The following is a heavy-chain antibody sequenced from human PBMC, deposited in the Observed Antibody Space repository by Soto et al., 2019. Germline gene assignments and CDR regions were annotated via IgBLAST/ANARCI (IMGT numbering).Heavy chain of an antibody. CDR1: GFSLSTSGVG. J-gene: IGHJ6*02. CDR3: AYLPCSGGSCYWFSFSGMDV. Sequence: KESGPTLVTPTQTLTLTCTFSGFSLSTSGVGVAWIRQPQGKALEWLALIYWDDDKRYRPSLESRLTITKDTSKNQVVLTMTNMDSVDTATYYCAYLPCSGGSCYWFSFSGMDVWGQGTTVTVSS. V-gene: IGHV2-5*02. CDR2: IYWDDDK. D-gene: IGHD2-15*01.